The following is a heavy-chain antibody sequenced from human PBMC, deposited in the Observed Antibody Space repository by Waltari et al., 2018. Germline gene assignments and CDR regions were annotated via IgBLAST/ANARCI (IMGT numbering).Heavy chain of an antibody. CDR3: XXXGSYAFXXX. D-gene: IGHD1-26*01. Sequence: QVXLVXXXAEVKXXGASVXVSXKASGYTFXGYYMHXXRQAPGQGLEWMGRINPXXXGTXXAXXXXXRVTXXXDTSISXXYXELSRLXXXXTAVYYCXXXGSYAFXXXXGQGTXXXXXS. V-gene: IGHV1-2*06. J-gene: IGHJ4*02. CDR1: GYTFXGYY. CDR2: INPXXXGT.